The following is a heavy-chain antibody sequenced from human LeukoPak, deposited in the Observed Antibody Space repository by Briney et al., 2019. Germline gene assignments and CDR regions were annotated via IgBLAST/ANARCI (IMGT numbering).Heavy chain of an antibody. Sequence: GGSLRLSCAASGFTFSSYGMHWVRQAPGKGLEWVAVIWYDGSNKYYADSVKGRFTISRDNAKNSLYLQMNSLRVEDTAVYYCARGGAVRPDYWGQGTLVTVSS. CDR1: GFTFSSYG. J-gene: IGHJ4*02. CDR3: ARGGAVRPDY. D-gene: IGHD6-6*01. V-gene: IGHV3-33*01. CDR2: IWYDGSNK.